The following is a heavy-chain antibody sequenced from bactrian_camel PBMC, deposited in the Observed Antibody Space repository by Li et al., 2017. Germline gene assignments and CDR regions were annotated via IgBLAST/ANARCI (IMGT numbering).Heavy chain of an antibody. D-gene: IGHD4*01. CDR1: GFSFSAYG. CDR2: INSDGTNT. CDR3: AKLREEAIRTTIWDS. V-gene: IGHV3S7*01. J-gene: IGHJ4*01. Sequence: HVQLVESGGGLVQPGGSLRLSCAASGFSFSAYGMSWVRQAPGKGLEWISGINSDGTNTNYADSVNGRFTVSRDNAKNTVNLQLNSLKTEDMAMYYCAKLREEAIRTTIWDSWGQGTQVTVS.